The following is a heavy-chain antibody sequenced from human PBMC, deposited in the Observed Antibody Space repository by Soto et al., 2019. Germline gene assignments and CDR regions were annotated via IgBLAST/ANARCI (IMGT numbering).Heavy chain of an antibody. CDR2: ISGSGGST. Sequence: GSLRVSCAASVFTFSSYAMSWVRQAPGKGLEWVSAISGSGGSTYYADSVKGRFTISRDNSKNTLYLQMNSLRAEDTAVYYCAKAREVQWLVLGYWGQGTLVTVSS. CDR3: AKAREVQWLVLGY. CDR1: VFTFSSYA. D-gene: IGHD6-19*01. J-gene: IGHJ4*02. V-gene: IGHV3-23*01.